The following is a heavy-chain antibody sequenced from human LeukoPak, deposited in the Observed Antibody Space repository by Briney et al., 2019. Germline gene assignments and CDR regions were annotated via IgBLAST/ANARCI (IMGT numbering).Heavy chain of an antibody. CDR1: GFSFPYG. CDR2: ITNSGENT. Sequence: GGSLRLSCEASGFSFPYGMSWVRQAPGKGLEWVSGITNSGENTYYADSVKGRFTISRDNSKNTLFLEMNSLRVEDTAVYYCAKDGSMPWGYYMDVWGKGTTVTISS. CDR3: AKDGSMPWGYYMDV. J-gene: IGHJ6*03. D-gene: IGHD2/OR15-2a*01. V-gene: IGHV3-23*01.